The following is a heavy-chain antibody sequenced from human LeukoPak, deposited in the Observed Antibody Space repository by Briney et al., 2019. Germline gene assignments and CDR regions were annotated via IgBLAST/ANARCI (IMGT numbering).Heavy chain of an antibody. Sequence: GASVKVSCKASGYTFTDYFLHWVRQAPGQGLEWMGCINPISGAIMSAQKFQGRVTMTRDTSITTAYMDLTSLTSDDTAMYYCARDPTTGTIRWAASDIWGQGTMVTVSS. D-gene: IGHD1-1*01. CDR1: GYTFTDYF. CDR2: INPISGAI. CDR3: ARDPTTGTIRWAASDI. J-gene: IGHJ3*02. V-gene: IGHV1-2*02.